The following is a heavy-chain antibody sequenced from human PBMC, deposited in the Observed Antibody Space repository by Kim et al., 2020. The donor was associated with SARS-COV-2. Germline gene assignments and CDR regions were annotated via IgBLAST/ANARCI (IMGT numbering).Heavy chain of an antibody. J-gene: IGHJ4*02. D-gene: IGHD3-22*01. V-gene: IGHV4-59*01. CDR2: IYYSGST. CDR3: AREGEDSSGYYYGY. Sequence: ETLSLTCTVSGGSISSYYWSWIRQPPGKGLEWIGYIYYSGSTNYNPSLKSRVTISVDTSKNQFSLKLSSVTAADTAVYYCAREGEDSSGYYYGYWGQGT. CDR1: GGSISSYY.